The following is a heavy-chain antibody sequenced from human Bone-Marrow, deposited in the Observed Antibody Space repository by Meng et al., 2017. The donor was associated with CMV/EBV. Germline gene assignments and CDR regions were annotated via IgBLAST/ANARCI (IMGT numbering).Heavy chain of an antibody. J-gene: IGHJ4*02. V-gene: IGHV3-30*02. CDR1: GFTFSSYG. Sequence: GESLKISCAASGFTFSSYGMHWVRQAPGKGLEWVAFIRYDGSNKYYADSVKGRFTISRDNSKKTLYLQMNRLRAEDTAVYYCAKDNYDGSGYYPGYWGQGTLVTVSS. D-gene: IGHD3-22*01. CDR2: IRYDGSNK. CDR3: AKDNYDGSGYYPGY.